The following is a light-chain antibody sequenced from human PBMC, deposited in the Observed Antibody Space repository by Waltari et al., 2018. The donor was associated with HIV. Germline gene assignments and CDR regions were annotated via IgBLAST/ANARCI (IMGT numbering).Light chain of an antibody. V-gene: IGKV3-20*01. CDR1: QSVSSSY. CDR3: QQYGSSPFT. Sequence: IVLTQSPGTLSFSPGERAPLSCRASQSVSSSYLAWYQQKPGQAPRLLIYGASSRATGIPDRFSGSGSGTDVTLTISRLEPEDFAVYYCQQYGSSPFTFGGGTKVEIK. CDR2: GAS. J-gene: IGKJ4*01.